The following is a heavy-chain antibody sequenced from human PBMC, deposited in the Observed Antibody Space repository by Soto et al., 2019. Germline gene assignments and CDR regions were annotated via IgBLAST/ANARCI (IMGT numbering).Heavy chain of an antibody. D-gene: IGHD6-13*01. Sequence: ASVKVSCKASGGTFSSYAISWVRQAPGQGLEWMGGIIPIFGTANYAQKFQGRVTITADESTSTAYMELSSLRSEDTAVYYCARGPRYSSSWLFDYWGQGTLVTVSS. J-gene: IGHJ4*02. CDR1: GGTFSSYA. V-gene: IGHV1-69*13. CDR2: IIPIFGTA. CDR3: ARGPRYSSSWLFDY.